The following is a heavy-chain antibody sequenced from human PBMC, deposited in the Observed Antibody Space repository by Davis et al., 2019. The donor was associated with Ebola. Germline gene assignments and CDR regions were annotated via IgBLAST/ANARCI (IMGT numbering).Heavy chain of an antibody. CDR2: IYPGDSDT. CDR1: GYSFTSYW. Sequence: GESLKISCKGSGYSFTSYWIGWVRQMPGKGLEWMGIIYPGDSDTRYSPSFQGQVTISADRSVTTAYLQWSSLKASDTAMYYCERGGNGGQRTFDSWGQGTTVTVPS. V-gene: IGHV5-51*01. D-gene: IGHD2-8*01. CDR3: ERGGNGGQRTFDS. J-gene: IGHJ3*02.